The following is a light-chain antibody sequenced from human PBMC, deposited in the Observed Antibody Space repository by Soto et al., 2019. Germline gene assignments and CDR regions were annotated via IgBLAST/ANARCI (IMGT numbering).Light chain of an antibody. Sequence: EILLTHSPATLSVSPGESATLSCRASQSVSSSYLAWYRQKPGQAPRLLIYDASNRATGIPARFSGSGSGTDFTLTISSIEPEDFAVYYCQQRSNWPPGITFGQGTRLEIK. J-gene: IGKJ5*01. CDR1: QSVSSSY. V-gene: IGKV3-11*01. CDR3: QQRSNWPPGIT. CDR2: DAS.